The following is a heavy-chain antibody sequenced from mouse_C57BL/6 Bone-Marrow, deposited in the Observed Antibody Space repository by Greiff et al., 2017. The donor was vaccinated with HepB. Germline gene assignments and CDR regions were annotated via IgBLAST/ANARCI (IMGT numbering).Heavy chain of an antibody. CDR3: ARDYYGSSSY. J-gene: IGHJ2*01. Sequence: LVEPGASVKISCKASGYTFTDYYMNWVKQSHGKSLEWIGDINPNNGGTSYNQKFKGKATLTVDKSSSTAYMELRSLTSEDSAVYYCARDYYGSSSYWGQGTTLTVSS. V-gene: IGHV1-26*01. CDR1: GYTFTDYY. CDR2: INPNNGGT. D-gene: IGHD1-1*01.